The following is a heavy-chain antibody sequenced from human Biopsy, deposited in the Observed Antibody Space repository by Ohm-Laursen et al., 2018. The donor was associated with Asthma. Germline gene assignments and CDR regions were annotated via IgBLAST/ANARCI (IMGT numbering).Heavy chain of an antibody. D-gene: IGHD3-22*01. CDR1: GFNLNTYT. CDR3: ARQSGQDYGDSSGFDI. CDR2: ISYDGKFK. V-gene: IGHV3-30*04. J-gene: IGHJ3*02. Sequence: SLRLSCAASGFNLNTYTLSWVRQAPGQGLAWLSTISYDGKFKYFADSVKGRFTISRGNSRNRLYLQINRLTVEDSAVYFCARQSGQDYGDSSGFDIWGQGTKVAVSS.